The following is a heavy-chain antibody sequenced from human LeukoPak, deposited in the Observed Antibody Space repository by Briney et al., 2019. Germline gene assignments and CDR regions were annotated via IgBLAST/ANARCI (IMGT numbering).Heavy chain of an antibody. D-gene: IGHD6-19*01. J-gene: IGHJ4*02. V-gene: IGHV3-23*01. CDR1: GFTFSSYA. Sequence: GGSLRLSCAASGFTFSSYAMSWVRQAPGKGLEWVSAISGSGGSTYYADSVKGRFTISRDNSKNTLYLQMNSLRAEDTAVYYCAKDRRSSSGYLSDGYWGQGTLVTASS. CDR3: AKDRRSSSGYLSDGY. CDR2: ISGSGGST.